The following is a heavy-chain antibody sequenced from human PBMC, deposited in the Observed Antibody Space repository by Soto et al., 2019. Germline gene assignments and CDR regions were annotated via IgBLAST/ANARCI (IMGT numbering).Heavy chain of an antibody. Sequence: SETLSLTCAVSGGSVSSINWWSWVRQPPGKGLEWIGEIYHNGNTNYNPSLKSRVTVSVDRSRNQVSLRLTSVTAADTAVYYYDSSGSAALYYYGMDVWGQGTTVTVSS. V-gene: IGHV4-4*02. CDR1: GGSVSSINW. J-gene: IGHJ6*02. D-gene: IGHD3-22*01. CDR3: DSSGSAALYYYGMDV. CDR2: IYHNGNT.